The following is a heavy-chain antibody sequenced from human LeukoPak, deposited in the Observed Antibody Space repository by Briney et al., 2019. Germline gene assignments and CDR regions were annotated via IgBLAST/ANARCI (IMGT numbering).Heavy chain of an antibody. CDR1: GDSVSSNSAA. J-gene: IGHJ5*02. V-gene: IGHV6-1*01. CDR3: AGSTRGVVPAALNHLPFDP. CDR2: TYYRSKWYN. D-gene: IGHD2-2*01. Sequence: ASQTLSLTCAISGDSVSSNSAAWNWIRQSPSRGLEWLGRTYYRSKWYNDYAVSVKSRITINPDTSKNQFSLQLNSVTPEDTAVYYCAGSTRGVVPAALNHLPFDPWGQGTLVTVSS.